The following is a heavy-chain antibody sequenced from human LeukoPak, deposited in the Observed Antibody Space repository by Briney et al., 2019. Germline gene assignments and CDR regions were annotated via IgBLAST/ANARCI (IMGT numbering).Heavy chain of an antibody. V-gene: IGHV4-59*01. CDR2: IYYSGST. D-gene: IGHD2-2*01. J-gene: IGHJ4*02. CDR3: ARLSPGTAASLDY. CDR1: GGSISSYY. Sequence: SETLSLTCTVSGGSISSYYWSWIRQPPGKGLEWIGYIYYSGSTNYNPSLKSRVTISVDTSKNQFSLKLSSVTAADTAVYYCARLSPGTAASLDYWGQGTLVTVSS.